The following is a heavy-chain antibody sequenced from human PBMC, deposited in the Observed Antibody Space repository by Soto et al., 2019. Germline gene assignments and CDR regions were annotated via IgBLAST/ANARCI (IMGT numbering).Heavy chain of an antibody. D-gene: IGHD6-13*01. V-gene: IGHV6-1*01. CDR3: AAANAYSAACGLDV. Sequence: SQTLSLTCAISGDSVSSNNAAWNWIRQSPSRGLEWLGRTYYRSKWYSDYSLSVKSRITINPDTSKDQFSLQLNSVTPEDTAQDYCAAANAYSAACGLDVWGQGTLVTAPQ. J-gene: IGHJ5*02. CDR1: GDSVSSNNAA. CDR2: TYYRSKWYS.